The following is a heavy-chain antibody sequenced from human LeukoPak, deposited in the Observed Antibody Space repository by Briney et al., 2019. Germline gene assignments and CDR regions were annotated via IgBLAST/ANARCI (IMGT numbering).Heavy chain of an antibody. CDR1: GYTFTSYG. Sequence: ASVKVSCKASGYTFTSYGISWVRQAPGQGLEWMGWISAYNGDTNYAQNLQGRVTMTTDTSTSTAYLELRSLSSDDTAVYYCARAGSYDTSGYSAFWGQGTLVTVSS. CDR2: ISAYNGDT. D-gene: IGHD3-22*01. J-gene: IGHJ4*02. CDR3: ARAGSYDTSGYSAF. V-gene: IGHV1-18*01.